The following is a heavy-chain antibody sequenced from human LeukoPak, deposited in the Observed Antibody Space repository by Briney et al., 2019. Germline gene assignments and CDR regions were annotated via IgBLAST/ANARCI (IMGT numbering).Heavy chain of an antibody. CDR1: GYTFTSYR. V-gene: IGHV1-18*01. Sequence: ASVKVSCKASGYTFTSYRINWVRQAPGQGLEWMGWISAYNGNTNYAQKLQGRVTMTTDTSTSTAHMELSSLRSEDTAVYYCASNTNYYEGSGHYVFDYWGQGTLVTISS. D-gene: IGHD3-22*01. CDR2: ISAYNGNT. CDR3: ASNTNYYEGSGHYVFDY. J-gene: IGHJ4*02.